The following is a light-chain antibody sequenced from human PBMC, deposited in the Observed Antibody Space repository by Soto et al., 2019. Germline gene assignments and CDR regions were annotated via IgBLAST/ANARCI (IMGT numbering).Light chain of an antibody. J-gene: IGKJ5*01. CDR1: QSISSW. Sequence: DIQMTQSPSTLPASVGDRVTITCRASQSISSWLAWYQQKPGKAPKLLIYDASSLQSGVPSRFSGSGSGTDFTLTISSLQPEDFATYYCQQSYSTPITFGQGTRLEIK. CDR2: DAS. V-gene: IGKV1-39*01. CDR3: QQSYSTPIT.